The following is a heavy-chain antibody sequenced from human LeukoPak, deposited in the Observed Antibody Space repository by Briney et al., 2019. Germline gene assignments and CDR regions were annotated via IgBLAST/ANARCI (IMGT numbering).Heavy chain of an antibody. Sequence: ASVKVSCKASGGTFSSYAISWVRQAPGQGLEWMGGIIPIFGTANYAQKFQGRVTITADESTSTAYMELSSLRSEDTAVYYCARAVAGTRYYYYYMDVWGKGTTVTISS. J-gene: IGHJ6*03. CDR1: GGTFSSYA. V-gene: IGHV1-69*13. CDR2: IIPIFGTA. CDR3: ARAVAGTRYYYYYMDV. D-gene: IGHD6-19*01.